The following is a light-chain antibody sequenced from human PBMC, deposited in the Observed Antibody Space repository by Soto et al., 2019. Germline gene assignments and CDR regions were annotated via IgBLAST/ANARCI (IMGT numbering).Light chain of an antibody. CDR2: DAS. Sequence: EIVLTQSPATLSLSPGERATLSCRASQSVSSYLAWYQQKPGQAPRLLIYDASNRATGIPARFSGSGSGTDLALTISSLEPEDVAVYYCQQRSNWPPLLTFGGGTKVDIK. J-gene: IGKJ4*01. CDR1: QSVSSY. CDR3: QQRSNWPPLLT. V-gene: IGKV3-11*01.